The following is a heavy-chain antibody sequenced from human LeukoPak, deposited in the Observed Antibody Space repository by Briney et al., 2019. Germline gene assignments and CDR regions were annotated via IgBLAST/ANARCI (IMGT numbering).Heavy chain of an antibody. Sequence: GGSLRLSCAASGFTFSSYAMHWARQAPGKGLEWVAVISYDGSNKYYADSVKGRFTISRDNSKNTLYLQMNSLRAEDTAVYYCARDRRGSGWYYFDYWGQGTLVTVSS. CDR2: ISYDGSNK. J-gene: IGHJ4*02. CDR3: ARDRRGSGWYYFDY. CDR1: GFTFSSYA. D-gene: IGHD6-19*01. V-gene: IGHV3-30-3*01.